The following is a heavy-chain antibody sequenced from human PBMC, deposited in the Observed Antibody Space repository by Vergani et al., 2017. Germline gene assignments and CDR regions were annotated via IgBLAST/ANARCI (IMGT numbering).Heavy chain of an antibody. D-gene: IGHD3-10*01. CDR2: IYTSGST. Sequence: QVQLQESGPGLVKPSETLSLTCAVSGYSISSGYYWSWIRQPPGKGLEWIGYIYTSGSTYYNPSLKSRVTISVDTSKNQFSLKLSSVTAADTAVYYCARGVGVGREYYFDYWGQGTLVTVSS. V-gene: IGHV4-38-2*01. J-gene: IGHJ4*02. CDR1: GYSISSGYY. CDR3: ARGVGVGREYYFDY.